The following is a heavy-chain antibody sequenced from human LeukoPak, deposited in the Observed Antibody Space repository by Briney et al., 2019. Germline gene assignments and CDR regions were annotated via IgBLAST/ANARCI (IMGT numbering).Heavy chain of an antibody. CDR2: IYAGGST. D-gene: IGHD5-24*01. Sequence: GGSLRLSCAASDFTVSRNYMNWVRQAPGKGLEWVSLIYAGGSTFYAVSVKGRFTISRDNAKNSLYLQMNSLRAEDTAVYYCARELLGHGYNSGDFDYWGQGTLVTVSS. CDR3: ARELLGHGYNSGDFDY. V-gene: IGHV3-53*01. J-gene: IGHJ4*02. CDR1: DFTVSRNY.